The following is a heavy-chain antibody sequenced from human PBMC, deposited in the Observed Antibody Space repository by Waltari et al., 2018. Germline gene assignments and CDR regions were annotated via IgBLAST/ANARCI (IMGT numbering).Heavy chain of an antibody. J-gene: IGHJ5*02. Sequence: QVQLQQWGAGLLKPSETLSLTCAVYGGSFSGYYWSWIRQHPGKGLEWIGEINHSGSTNYNPFLKSRVTISVDTSKNQFSLKLSSVTAADTAVYYCARGYWLYSSSWANWFDPWGQGTLVTVSS. V-gene: IGHV4-34*01. CDR2: INHSGST. CDR1: GGSFSGYY. CDR3: ARGYWLYSSSWANWFDP. D-gene: IGHD6-13*01.